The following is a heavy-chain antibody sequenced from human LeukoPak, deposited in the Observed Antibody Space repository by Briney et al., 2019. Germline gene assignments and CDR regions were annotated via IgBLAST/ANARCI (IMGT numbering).Heavy chain of an antibody. V-gene: IGHV4-39*01. J-gene: IGHJ3*02. CDR3: ARHRVYCSGGSCYADDAFDI. D-gene: IGHD2-15*01. Sequence: SETLTLTCTVSGGCISSSSYYWGWIRQPPGKGLEWIESIYYSGSTYYNPSLKSRVTISVDTSKNQFSLKLSSVTAADTAVYYCARHRVYCSGGSCYADDAFDIWGQGTMVTVSS. CDR2: IYYSGST. CDR1: GGCISSSSYY.